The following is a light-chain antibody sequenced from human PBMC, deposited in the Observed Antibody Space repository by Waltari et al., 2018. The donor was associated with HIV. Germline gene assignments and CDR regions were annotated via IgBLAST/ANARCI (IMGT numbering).Light chain of an antibody. Sequence: IQMIQTPSSLSAYVGHRATSTGRASQSISSYLNWYQYKPGKTPKRLIYAASSLQSGVPSRFSGRGSGTDFTLTISSLQPEDFATYYCQQSYNTPLTFGAGTKVEIK. CDR2: AAS. V-gene: IGKV1-39*01. J-gene: IGKJ4*01. CDR3: QQSYNTPLT. CDR1: QSISSY.